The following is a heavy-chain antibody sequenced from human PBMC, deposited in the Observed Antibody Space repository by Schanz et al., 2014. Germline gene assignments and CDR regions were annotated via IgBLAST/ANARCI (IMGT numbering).Heavy chain of an antibody. CDR1: GGSISSGGYS. J-gene: IGHJ4*02. D-gene: IGHD3-10*01. CDR2: IYYSGNT. CDR3: ALREKPYGPFAS. Sequence: QVQLQESGPGLLKPSQTLSLTCAVSGGSISSGGYSWNWIRQSPGKGLEWIGYIYYSGNTYYNPSLKSRVTISVAGSKNQFSLRLDSVTAADTAVYYCALREKPYGPFASWGQGALVTVSS. V-gene: IGHV4-30-2*06.